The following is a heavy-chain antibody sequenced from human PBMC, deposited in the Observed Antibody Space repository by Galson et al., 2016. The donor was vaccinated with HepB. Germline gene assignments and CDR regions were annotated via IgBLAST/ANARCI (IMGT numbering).Heavy chain of an antibody. CDR1: GFRFRSCG. CDR2: IWYDGSNE. J-gene: IGHJ6*02. V-gene: IGHV3-33*06. Sequence: SLRLSCAASGFRFRSCGIHWVRQAPGKGLEWVAAIWYDGSNEYYRDSVKGRFTISRDNSKNTVYMEMTNLAVEDTALYFCVKWPHLSHRGPHGMDVWGQGTAVTVSS. D-gene: IGHD3-16*01. CDR3: VKWPHLSHRGPHGMDV.